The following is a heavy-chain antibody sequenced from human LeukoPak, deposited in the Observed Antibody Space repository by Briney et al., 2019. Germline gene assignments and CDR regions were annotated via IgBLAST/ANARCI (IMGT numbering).Heavy chain of an antibody. J-gene: IGHJ6*03. CDR1: GFTFSSCW. CDR2: INQDGSEK. CDR3: ARGDYGDYWNYYYMDV. Sequence: GGSLRLSCAASGFTFSSCWMTWVRQAPGKGLEWVANINQDGSEKYFVDSVKGRFTISRDNAKNSLYLQMNSLRAEDTAVYSCARGDYGDYWNYYYMDVWGKGTTVTVSS. D-gene: IGHD4-17*01. V-gene: IGHV3-7*04.